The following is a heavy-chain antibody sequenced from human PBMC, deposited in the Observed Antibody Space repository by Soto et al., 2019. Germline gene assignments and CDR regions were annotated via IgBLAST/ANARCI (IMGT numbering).Heavy chain of an antibody. CDR3: ARDFKDIWFGELLPGWFDP. V-gene: IGHV1-69*04. D-gene: IGHD3-10*01. CDR2: IIPILGIA. Sequence: GASVKVSCKASGGTFSSYTISWVRQAPGQGLEWMGRIIPILGIANYAQKFQGRVTITADKSTSTAYMELRSLRSDDTAVYYCARDFKDIWFGELLPGWFDPWGQGTLVTVSS. J-gene: IGHJ5*02. CDR1: GGTFSSYT.